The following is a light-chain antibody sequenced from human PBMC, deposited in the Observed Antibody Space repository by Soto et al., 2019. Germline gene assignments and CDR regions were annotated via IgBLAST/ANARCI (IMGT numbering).Light chain of an antibody. CDR1: QSVSSN. V-gene: IGKV3-15*01. J-gene: IGKJ1*01. CDR3: QQYNNWPPGRT. Sequence: EIVMTQSPATLSVSPGERATLSCRASQSVSSNLAWYQQKPGQAPRLLIYGASTRATGIPGRFSGSGSGTEFTLTISSLQSEDFADYYCQQYNNWPPGRTFGQGTKVEIK. CDR2: GAS.